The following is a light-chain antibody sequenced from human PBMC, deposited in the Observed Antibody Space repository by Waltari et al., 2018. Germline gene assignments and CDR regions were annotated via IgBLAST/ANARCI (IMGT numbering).Light chain of an antibody. J-gene: IGLJ2*01. CDR3: QSYDSSLSGSV. CDR2: GNS. V-gene: IGLV1-40*01. Sequence: QSVLTQPPSVSGAPGQRVTISCTVSSSNIRAGFHVHWYQQLPGTAPKLLIYGNSNRPSGVPDRFSGSKSGTSASLAITGLQAEDEADYYCQSYDSSLSGSVFGGGTKLTVL. CDR1: SSNIRAGFH.